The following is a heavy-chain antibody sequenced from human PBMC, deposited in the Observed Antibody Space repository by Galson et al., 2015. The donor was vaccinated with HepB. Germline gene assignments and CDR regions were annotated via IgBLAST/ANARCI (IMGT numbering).Heavy chain of an antibody. V-gene: IGHV3-23*01. Sequence: SLRLSCAASEFPFSNFGMSWVRQPPGKGLEWVSAISGGGDNTHYADSVKGRLTISRDNSKNTLYLQLNSLRAEDTAVYYCAKDAGVAGTPFFDYWGQGILVTVS. CDR1: EFPFSNFG. CDR3: AKDAGVAGTPFFDY. J-gene: IGHJ4*02. D-gene: IGHD6-19*01. CDR2: ISGGGDNT.